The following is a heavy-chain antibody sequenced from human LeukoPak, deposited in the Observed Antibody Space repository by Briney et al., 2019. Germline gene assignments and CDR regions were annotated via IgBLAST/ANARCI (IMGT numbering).Heavy chain of an antibody. CDR1: GASISSYY. D-gene: IGHD3-22*01. CDR3: ARGGWNKFDY. V-gene: IGHV4-59*01. J-gene: IGHJ4*02. Sequence: SETLSLTCTVSGASISSYYWSWIRQPPGKGLEWIGFIFYSGTTNYNPSLKSRVTISVDTSKNQFSLKLSSVTAADTAVYYCARGGWNKFDYWGQGTLVTVSS. CDR2: IFYSGTT.